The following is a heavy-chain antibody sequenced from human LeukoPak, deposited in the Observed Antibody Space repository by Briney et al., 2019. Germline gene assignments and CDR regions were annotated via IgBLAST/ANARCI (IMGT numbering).Heavy chain of an antibody. D-gene: IGHD6-19*01. CDR2: INHSGST. J-gene: IGHJ4*02. CDR3: ARGRWGAVAGKFDY. V-gene: IGHV4-34*01. Sequence: SETLSLTCAVYGGSFSGYYWSWIRQPPGKGLEWIGEINHSGSTNYNPSLKSRVTISVDTSKNQFSLKLSSVAAADTAVYYCARGRWGAVAGKFDYWGQGTLVTVSS. CDR1: GGSFSGYY.